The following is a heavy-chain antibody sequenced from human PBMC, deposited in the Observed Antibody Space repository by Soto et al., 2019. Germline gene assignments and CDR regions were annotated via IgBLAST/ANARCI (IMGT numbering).Heavy chain of an antibody. J-gene: IGHJ4*02. CDR3: ARHSGSSGLPPYFDY. CDR2: IIPILDMT. Sequence: GASVKVSCKASGGTFSSHIISWVRQAPGQGPEWVGRIIPILDMTKYAQKFQGRVTITADKATSTAYMELTSLRSEDTAMYYCARHSGSSGLPPYFDYWGQGTRVTVSS. CDR1: GGTFSSHI. V-gene: IGHV1-69*02. D-gene: IGHD6-25*01.